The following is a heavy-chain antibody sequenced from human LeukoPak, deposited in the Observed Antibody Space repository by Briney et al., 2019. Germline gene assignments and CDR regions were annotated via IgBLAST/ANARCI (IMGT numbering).Heavy chain of an antibody. CDR1: GYTFNGYY. D-gene: IGHD3-22*01. V-gene: IGHV1-2*02. Sequence: ASVKVSCKSSGYTFNGYYMHWVRQAPGQGLEWMGWINPNNGGTKYAQNFQGRVTMTRDTSISTAYMELDRLRFDDTAVYYCARGDPYDTTGYPSDYWGQGTLVTVSS. CDR2: INPNNGGT. J-gene: IGHJ4*02. CDR3: ARGDPYDTTGYPSDY.